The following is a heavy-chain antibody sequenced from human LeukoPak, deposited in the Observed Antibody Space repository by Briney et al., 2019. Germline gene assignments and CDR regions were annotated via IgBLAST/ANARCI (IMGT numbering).Heavy chain of an antibody. CDR3: AGPLSSNVGLLNS. V-gene: IGHV3-33*01. J-gene: IGHJ4*02. Sequence: GGSLRLSCAVSGFTFSSYGMHWVRQAPGKGLEWVAVIWYDGSNKYYADSVKGRFTISRDNSKNTLYLQMNSLRAEDTAVYYCAGPLSSNVGLLNSWGQGTLVTVSS. CDR2: IWYDGSNK. D-gene: IGHD6-13*01. CDR1: GFTFSSYG.